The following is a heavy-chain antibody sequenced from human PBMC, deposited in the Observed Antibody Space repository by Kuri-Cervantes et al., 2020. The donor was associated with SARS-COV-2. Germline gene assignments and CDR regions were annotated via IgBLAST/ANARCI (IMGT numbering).Heavy chain of an antibody. Sequence: LRLSCTVSGGSISSGDYYWSWIRQPPGKGLEWIGYIYYSGSTYYNPSLKSRVTISVDTSKNQFSLKLSSVTAADTAVYYCAREIVGATTLDYWGQGTLVTVSS. CDR2: IYYSGST. V-gene: IGHV4-30-4*01. CDR1: GGSISSGDYY. J-gene: IGHJ4*02. D-gene: IGHD1-26*01. CDR3: AREIVGATTLDY.